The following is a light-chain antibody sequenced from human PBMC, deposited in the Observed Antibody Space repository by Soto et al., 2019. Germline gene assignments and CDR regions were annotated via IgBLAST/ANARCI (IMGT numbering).Light chain of an antibody. Sequence: QSVLTQPPSVSGAPGQRVTISCTGSSSNIGAGYDVHWYQQLPGTAPKGLIYGNSNRPSGVPDRFSGSKSGTSASLAITGIQAEDEADYYCQSYDSSLSVVFGGETKLTVL. CDR1: SSNIGAGYD. CDR3: QSYDSSLSVV. J-gene: IGLJ2*01. V-gene: IGLV1-40*01. CDR2: GNS.